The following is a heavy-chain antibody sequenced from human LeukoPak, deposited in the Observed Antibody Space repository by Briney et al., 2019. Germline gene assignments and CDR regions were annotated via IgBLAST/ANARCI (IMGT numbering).Heavy chain of an antibody. CDR1: GGSISSYY. Sequence: NPSETLSLTCTVSGGSISSYYWSWIRQPPGKGLEWIGYIYYSGSTNYNPSLKSRVTISVDTSKNQFSLKLSSVTAADTAVYYCARVSGYYYRGAFDIWGQGTMVTVSS. CDR3: ARVSGYYYRGAFDI. V-gene: IGHV4-59*01. D-gene: IGHD3-22*01. CDR2: IYYSGST. J-gene: IGHJ3*02.